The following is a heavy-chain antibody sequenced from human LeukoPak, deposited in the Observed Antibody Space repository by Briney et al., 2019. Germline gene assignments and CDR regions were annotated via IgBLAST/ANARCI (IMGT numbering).Heavy chain of an antibody. CDR2: IKQDGSET. CDR3: ARDLIAVATFDY. CDR1: GFTFSSYW. Sequence: GGSLRLSCAASGFTFSSYWMSWVRKAPGKGLEWVANIKQDGSETYYVDSVKGRFTISRDNAKNSLYLQMNSLRAEDTAVYYCARDLIAVATFDYWGQGTLVTVSS. D-gene: IGHD6-19*01. J-gene: IGHJ4*02. V-gene: IGHV3-7*01.